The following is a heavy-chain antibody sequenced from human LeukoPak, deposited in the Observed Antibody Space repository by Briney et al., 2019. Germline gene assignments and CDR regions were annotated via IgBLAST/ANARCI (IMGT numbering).Heavy chain of an antibody. J-gene: IGHJ4*02. V-gene: IGHV3-23*01. Sequence: GGSLRLSCAASGFTFSSYAMSWVRQAPGKGLEWVSAISGSGGSTYYADSVKGRFTISRDNSKNTLYLQMNSLRAEDTAVYYCAKARLLWFGELLFPFDYWGQGTLVTVSS. CDR1: GFTFSSYA. CDR3: AKARLLWFGELLFPFDY. D-gene: IGHD3-10*01. CDR2: ISGSGGST.